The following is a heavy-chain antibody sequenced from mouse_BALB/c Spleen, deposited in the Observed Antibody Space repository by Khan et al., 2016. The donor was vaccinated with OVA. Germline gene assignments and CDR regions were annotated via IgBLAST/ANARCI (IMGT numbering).Heavy chain of an antibody. J-gene: IGHJ4*01. CDR2: INTHTGEP. CDR1: GYTFTKFG. Sequence: QVQLKESGPELKKPGETVKISCKASGYTFTKFGMNWVKQAPGKGLEWMGWINTHTGEPTYADDFKGRFAFSLETSASTAYLQINNLKNEDTATYFCASTPYFSYTFAYWGQGTSVTVSS. CDR3: ASTPYFSYTFAY. V-gene: IGHV9-3-1*01. D-gene: IGHD2-10*01.